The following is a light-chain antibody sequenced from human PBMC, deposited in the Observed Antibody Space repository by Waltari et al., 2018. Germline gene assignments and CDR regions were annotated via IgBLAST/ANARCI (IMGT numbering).Light chain of an antibody. V-gene: IGKV1-39*01. CDR2: GAS. J-gene: IGKJ4*01. Sequence: DIQMTQSPSSLSASLGDRVTITCRASQNINYYLNWYQQKPGKAPKLLIFGASSLQSAVPSRISGSGSGTDFTLTISSLQPEDSATYYCQQSYSLPRTFGGGTKVEIK. CDR3: QQSYSLPRT. CDR1: QNINYY.